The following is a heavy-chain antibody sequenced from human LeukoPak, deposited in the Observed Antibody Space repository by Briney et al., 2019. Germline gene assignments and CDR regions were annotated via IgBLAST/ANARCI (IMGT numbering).Heavy chain of an antibody. CDR3: ARVYYSNSYDYWYFDL. CDR1: GDFITAYY. D-gene: IGHD6-13*01. CDR2: VYYSGST. J-gene: IGHJ2*01. Sequence: SETLSLTCTVSGDFITAYYWSWIRQPPGKGLEWIGYVYYSGSTNYNPSLKSRVTISVDTSKNQFSLKLSSVTAADTAVYYCARVYYSNSYDYWYFDLWGRGTLVTVSS. V-gene: IGHV4-59*01.